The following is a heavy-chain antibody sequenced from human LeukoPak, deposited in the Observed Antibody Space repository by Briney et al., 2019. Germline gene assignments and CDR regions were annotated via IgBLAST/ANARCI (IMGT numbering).Heavy chain of an antibody. V-gene: IGHV4-39*07. J-gene: IGHJ4*02. CDR1: GGSISSSSYY. CDR2: IYYSGST. CDR3: ARVHTIFGVVTPFFDY. D-gene: IGHD3-3*01. Sequence: SETLSLTCTVSGGSISSSSYYWGWIRQPPGKGLEWIGSIYYSGSTNYNPSLKSRVTISVDTSKNQFSLKLSSVTAADTAVYYCARVHTIFGVVTPFFDYWGQGTLVTVSS.